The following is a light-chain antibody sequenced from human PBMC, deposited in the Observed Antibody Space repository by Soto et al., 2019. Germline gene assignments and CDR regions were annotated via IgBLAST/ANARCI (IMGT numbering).Light chain of an antibody. CDR2: EVN. Sequence: QSVLTQPPSVSGSPGQSVTISCTGTSSDVGSYNRVSWYQQPPGTAPKLIIYEVNNRPSGVPDRFSGSKSGNTASLTISRLQAEDEADYYCSSYTSSDTFVVFGGGTKVTVL. CDR1: SSDVGSYNR. CDR3: SSYTSSDTFVV. V-gene: IGLV2-18*02. J-gene: IGLJ2*01.